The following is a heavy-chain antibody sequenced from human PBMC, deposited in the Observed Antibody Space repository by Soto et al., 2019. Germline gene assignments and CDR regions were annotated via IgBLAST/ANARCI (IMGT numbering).Heavy chain of an antibody. V-gene: IGHV1-2*04. CDR1: GYTFTGYY. CDR2: INPNSGGT. D-gene: IGHD5-12*01. CDR3: ASGYSSGPGDCHLNY. Sequence: SVNVSCKASGYTFTGYYIQWVRQAHGQVLEWIGWINPNSGGTNYAQKFQGWVTMTRDTFISTAYMELSTLKSDDTAVYYCASGYSSGPGDCHLNYWGQGTMDTDSS. J-gene: IGHJ4*02.